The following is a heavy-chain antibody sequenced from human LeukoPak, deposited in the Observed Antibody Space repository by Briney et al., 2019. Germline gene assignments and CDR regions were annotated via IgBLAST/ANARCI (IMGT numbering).Heavy chain of an antibody. V-gene: IGHV4-34*01. D-gene: IGHD2-21*01. CDR2: INHSGST. CDR1: GGSFSGYY. Sequence: SETLSLTCAVYGGSFSGYYWSWIRQPPGKGLEWIGEINHSGSTNYNPSLKSRATISVDTSKNQFSLKLSSVTTADTAVYYCARVTAGDNDYWGQGTLVTVSS. CDR3: ARVTAGDNDY. J-gene: IGHJ4*02.